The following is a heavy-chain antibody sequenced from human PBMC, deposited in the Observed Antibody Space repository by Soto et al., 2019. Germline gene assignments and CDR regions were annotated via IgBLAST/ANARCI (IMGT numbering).Heavy chain of an antibody. CDR3: AKGLLNGRWYAAD. CDR2: ITTTGHT. J-gene: IGHJ4*02. CDR1: GFTFSNCV. D-gene: IGHD6-13*01. V-gene: IGHV3-23*01. Sequence: EVHLLESGGVLVQPGESLRLSCETSGFTFSNCVMTWVRQPPGKRLEWVSVITTTGHTDYADSVKGRFTISRDNSKNTVYLQMNSLRAEATAVYYCAKGLLNGRWYAADWGQGTLVTVSS.